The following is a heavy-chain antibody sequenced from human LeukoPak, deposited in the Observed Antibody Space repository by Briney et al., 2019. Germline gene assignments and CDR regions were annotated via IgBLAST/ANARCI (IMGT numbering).Heavy chain of an antibody. CDR3: MMSLTAHYDYGMDV. CDR2: IKQDGSER. D-gene: IGHD2-21*02. V-gene: IGHV3-7*02. CDR1: GFTFSSYW. Sequence: GGSLRLSCAASGFTFSSYWMSWVRQAPGKGLEWVAKIKQDGSERYYVDSVKGRFTISRDNAKNSLYLQMNSLRAEDTAVYHCMMSLTAHYDYGMDVWGQGATVTVSS. J-gene: IGHJ6*01.